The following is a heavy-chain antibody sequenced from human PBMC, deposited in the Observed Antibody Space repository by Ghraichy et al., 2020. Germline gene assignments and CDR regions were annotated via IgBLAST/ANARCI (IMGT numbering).Heavy chain of an antibody. Sequence: GGSLRLSCAASGFTFSSHAMHWVRQAPGKGLEWVAVISYDGSNKYYADSVKGRFTISRDNSKNTLYLETNSLRAEDTAVYYCARDLSTPTPRIVPIYYYYGMDVWGQGTTVTVSS. CDR3: ARDLSTPTPRIVPIYYYYGMDV. CDR2: ISYDGSNK. J-gene: IGHJ6*02. V-gene: IGHV3-30-3*01. D-gene: IGHD1-26*01. CDR1: GFTFSSHA.